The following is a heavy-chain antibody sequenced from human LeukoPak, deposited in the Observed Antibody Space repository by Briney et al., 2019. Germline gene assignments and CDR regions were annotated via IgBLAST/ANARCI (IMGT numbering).Heavy chain of an antibody. J-gene: IGHJ3*02. CDR3: AKDTYYYDSSGYYYPGDAFDI. D-gene: IGHD3-22*01. V-gene: IGHV3-23*03. Sequence: GGSLRLSCAASGFTFSSYAMSWVRQAPGKGLEWVSVIYSGGSTYYADSVKGRFTISRDNSKNTLYLQMNSLRAEDTAVYYCAKDTYYYDSSGYYYPGDAFDIWGQGTMVTVSS. CDR1: GFTFSSYA. CDR2: IYSGGST.